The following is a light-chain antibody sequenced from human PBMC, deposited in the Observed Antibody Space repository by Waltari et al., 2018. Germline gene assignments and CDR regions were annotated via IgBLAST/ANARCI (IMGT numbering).Light chain of an antibody. CDR2: AAS. CDR1: QDIRDF. CDR3: QLRNSYQWT. J-gene: IGKJ1*01. Sequence: IQLTQSPSSLSASVGARVTITCRASQDIRDFLAWYQQKPGTVPKLLFYAASTLQSGVPSRFSGRGSGTDFTLTISSLQPEDFATYYCQLRNSYQWTFGQGTKVEMK. V-gene: IGKV1-9*01.